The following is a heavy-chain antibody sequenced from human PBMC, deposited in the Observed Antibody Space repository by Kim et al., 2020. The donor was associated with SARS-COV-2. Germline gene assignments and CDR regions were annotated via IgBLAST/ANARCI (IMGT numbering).Heavy chain of an antibody. CDR1: GFTFSTYS. CDR2: ISSSGADT. D-gene: IGHD3-10*01. CDR3: ARDSPYPWLWFGCAPKQKHFDH. J-gene: IGHJ4*02. V-gene: IGHV3-21*01. Sequence: GGSLRLSCTVSGFTFSTYSMTWVRQAPGKGLEWVSSISSSGADTYYADSVRGRFTVSRDSANTSLSLQMDNLGVDDTALYYCARDSPYPWLWFGCAPKQKHFDHWGRGALVTVSS.